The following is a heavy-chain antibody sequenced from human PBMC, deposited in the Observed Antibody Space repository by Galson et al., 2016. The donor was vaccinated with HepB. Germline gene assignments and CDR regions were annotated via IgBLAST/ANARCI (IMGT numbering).Heavy chain of an antibody. CDR2: ISSLSSYI. D-gene: IGHD2-15*01. Sequence: SLRLSCAASGFTFSDYNMNWVRQAPGKGLEWVSYISSLSSYIYYADSVKGRFTLSRDNAQNSLYLQMNSLTAEDTAVYYFARGKRIYYYSCMDVWGQGTTVTVSS. J-gene: IGHJ6*02. V-gene: IGHV3-21*05. CDR1: GFTFSDYN. CDR3: ARGKRIYYYSCMDV.